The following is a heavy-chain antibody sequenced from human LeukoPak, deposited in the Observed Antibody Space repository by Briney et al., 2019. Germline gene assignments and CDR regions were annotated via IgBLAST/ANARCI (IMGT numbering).Heavy chain of an antibody. Sequence: PGGSLRLSCTASGFTLGDYAMSWVRQAPGKGLEWVGFIRSKAYGGTTEYAAPVKGRFTISRDDSKSIAYLQMNSLKTEDTAVYCCTRSDYYDSSGYYHFDYWGQGTLVTVSS. D-gene: IGHD3-22*01. CDR3: TRSDYYDSSGYYHFDY. V-gene: IGHV3-49*04. J-gene: IGHJ4*02. CDR1: GFTLGDYA. CDR2: IRSKAYGGTT.